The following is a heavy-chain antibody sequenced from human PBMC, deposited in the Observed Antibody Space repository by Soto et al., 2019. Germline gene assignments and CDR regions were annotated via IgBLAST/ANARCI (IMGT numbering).Heavy chain of an antibody. D-gene: IGHD3-10*01. V-gene: IGHV2-5*01. J-gene: IGHJ4*02. CDR3: AHRYSRSYGSGALGR. Sequence: SGPTLVNPTQTLTLTCTFSGFSLSTTGVGVGWIRQPPGKALEWLALIYWNDDKRYSPSLKNRLTITKDTSKNQVVLRMTNMDPVDTATYYCAHRYSRSYGSGALGRWGQGTLVTVS. CDR2: IYWNDDK. CDR1: GFSLSTTGVG.